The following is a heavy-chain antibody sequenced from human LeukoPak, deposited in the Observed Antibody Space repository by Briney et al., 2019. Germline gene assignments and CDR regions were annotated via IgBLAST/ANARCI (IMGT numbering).Heavy chain of an antibody. V-gene: IGHV3-48*03. CDR2: ISSSGDTI. CDR1: GFTFSSYE. Sequence: GGSLRLSCAASGFTFSSYEMNWVRQAPGKGLEWVSYISSSGDTIHYADSVKGRFTISRDNAKNSLYLQMNSLRAEDTAVYYCARGGRRIVATMVFDYWGQGTLVTVSS. J-gene: IGHJ4*02. CDR3: ARGGRRIVATMVFDY. D-gene: IGHD5-12*01.